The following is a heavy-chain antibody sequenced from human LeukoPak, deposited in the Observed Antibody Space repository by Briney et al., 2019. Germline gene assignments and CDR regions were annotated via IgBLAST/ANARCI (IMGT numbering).Heavy chain of an antibody. CDR2: IFYAGRT. J-gene: IGHJ4*02. Sequence: SDTLSLTCAVSGYSISSNHWWGWIGQPPGKGLEWIGYIFYAGRTYYNPSLTSRVTMSVDTPKNQFSLRLSSVTAVDTAVYYCARIGPILGAAWVDYWGQGTLVSVSS. D-gene: IGHD3-3*02. CDR1: GYSISSNHW. V-gene: IGHV4-28*01. CDR3: ARIGPILGAAWVDY.